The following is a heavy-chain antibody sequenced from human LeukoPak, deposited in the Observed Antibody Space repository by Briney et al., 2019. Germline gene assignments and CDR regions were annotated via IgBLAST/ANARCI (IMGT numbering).Heavy chain of an antibody. D-gene: IGHD3-16*01. CDR3: ARDLTGGEYFDS. CDR2: ISPSSSYI. CDR1: GFTLISFK. Sequence: PGGSLRLSRATSGFTLISFKMTWVRQAPGKGLEWVASISPSSSYISYADSLKGRVTVSRDNAKHSVFLQMSSLRAEDTAVYYCARDLTGGEYFDSWGQGTLVSVSS. V-gene: IGHV3-21*01. J-gene: IGHJ4*02.